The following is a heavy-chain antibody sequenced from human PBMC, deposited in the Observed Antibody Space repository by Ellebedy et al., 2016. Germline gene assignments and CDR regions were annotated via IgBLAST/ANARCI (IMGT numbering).Heavy chain of an antibody. Sequence: SETLSLTXTVSGGSISSYYWSWIRQPPGKGLEWIGYIYYSGSTNYNPSLKSRVTISVDTSKNQFSLKLSSVTAADTAVYYCATPGMVRGGGMNVWGQGTTVTVSS. V-gene: IGHV4-59*12. CDR2: IYYSGST. CDR1: GGSISSYY. J-gene: IGHJ6*02. D-gene: IGHD3-10*01. CDR3: ATPGMVRGGGMNV.